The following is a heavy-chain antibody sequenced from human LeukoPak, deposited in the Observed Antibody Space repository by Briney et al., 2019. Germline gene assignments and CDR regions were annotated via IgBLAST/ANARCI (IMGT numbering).Heavy chain of an antibody. J-gene: IGHJ4*02. CDR3: ARVYGGPDY. V-gene: IGHV3-48*02. Sequence: PGGSLRLSCAASGFTFNNYNMNWVRQAPGKGLEWVSSITSSSTTIHYADSVKGRFTISRDNAKNSLYLQMNSLRDEDTAVYYCARVYGGPDYWGQGTLSPSPQ. CDR1: GFTFNNYN. CDR2: ITSSSTTI. D-gene: IGHD4-23*01.